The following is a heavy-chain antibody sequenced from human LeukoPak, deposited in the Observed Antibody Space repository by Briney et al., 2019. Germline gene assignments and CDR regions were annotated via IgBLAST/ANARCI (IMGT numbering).Heavy chain of an antibody. Sequence: GGSLRLSCAASGFTFSSYAMHWVRQAPGKGLEWVAVISYDGSNKYYADSVKGRFTISRDNSKNTLYLQMNSLRAEDTAVYYCARDKTGYSYGYRSNWFDPWGQGTLVTVSS. V-gene: IGHV3-30*04. CDR3: ARDKTGYSYGYRSNWFDP. J-gene: IGHJ5*02. CDR1: GFTFSSYA. CDR2: ISYDGSNK. D-gene: IGHD5-18*01.